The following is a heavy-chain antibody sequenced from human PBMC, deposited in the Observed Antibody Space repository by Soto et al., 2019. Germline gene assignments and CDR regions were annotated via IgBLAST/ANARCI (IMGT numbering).Heavy chain of an antibody. D-gene: IGHD4-4*01. Sequence: EVQLLESGGDLIQPGGSLRLSCVASGITFGSRAMSWVRQAPGEGLEWVSTITDTGGDAKYADSVRGRFTISRDNSKKTLYLQMSSLRADDSAVYYCAKGAVTTFSWARGPLSYYYYGMDVWGQGTTVTVSS. CDR2: ITDTGGDA. CDR1: GITFGSRA. CDR3: AKGAVTTFSWARGPLSYYYYGMDV. V-gene: IGHV3-23*01. J-gene: IGHJ6*02.